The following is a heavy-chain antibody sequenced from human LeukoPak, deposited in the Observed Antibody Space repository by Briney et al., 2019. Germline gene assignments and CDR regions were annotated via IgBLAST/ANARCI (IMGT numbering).Heavy chain of an antibody. CDR3: ARDQDYYGSGSLGY. J-gene: IGHJ4*02. CDR1: GFTFSNYA. CDR2: VSGGGSST. D-gene: IGHD3-10*01. Sequence: PGGSLRLSCVASGFTFSNYAMNWVRQAPGKGLEWVSGVSGGGSSTYYADSVKGRFTISRDNSKNTLYLQMNSLRAEDTAVYYCARDQDYYGSGSLGYWGQGTLVTVSS. V-gene: IGHV3-23*01.